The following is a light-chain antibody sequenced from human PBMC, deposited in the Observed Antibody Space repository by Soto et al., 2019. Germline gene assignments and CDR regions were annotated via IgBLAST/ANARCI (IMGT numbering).Light chain of an antibody. CDR3: LQHNSYSWA. J-gene: IGKJ1*01. CDR1: QGIRSD. Sequence: AIQMTQFPPSLSASVGDTVTITCRASQGIRSDLGWYQQKPGKAPKLLIYGASRLQNGVPSRFSGSGSGTDFTLIISRLQPEDSATYYCLQHNSYSWAFGQGTKVDIK. V-gene: IGKV1-6*01. CDR2: GAS.